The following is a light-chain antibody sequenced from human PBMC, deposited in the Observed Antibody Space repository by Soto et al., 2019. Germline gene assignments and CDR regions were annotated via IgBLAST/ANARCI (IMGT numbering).Light chain of an antibody. CDR3: QQHGSSHPPT. CDR1: QSVSSNY. V-gene: IGKV3-20*01. Sequence: EIVLTQSPGTLSLSPGERATLSCRASQSVSSNYLAWYQQKPGQAPRLLIYGASSRATGIPDRFSGSGSGTDITLTIRRLEPEDFAVYDCQQHGSSHPPTFGQGTKVDIK. CDR2: GAS. J-gene: IGKJ1*01.